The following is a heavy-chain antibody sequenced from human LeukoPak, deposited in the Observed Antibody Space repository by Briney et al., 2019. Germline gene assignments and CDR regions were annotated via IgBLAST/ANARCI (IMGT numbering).Heavy chain of an antibody. Sequence: GGSLRLSCTSATFTFGDYPLSWVRQAPGRGLEWITFIKTKPFGGTLEYAASVKGRFTFSRDDSKNIAYLQMNRLNTEDTAVYYCTRHQSPYLDAFDVWGQGTMVTVAS. CDR1: TFTFGDYP. J-gene: IGHJ3*01. V-gene: IGHV3-49*04. CDR2: IKTKPFGGTL. CDR3: TRHQSPYLDAFDV. D-gene: IGHD2-2*01.